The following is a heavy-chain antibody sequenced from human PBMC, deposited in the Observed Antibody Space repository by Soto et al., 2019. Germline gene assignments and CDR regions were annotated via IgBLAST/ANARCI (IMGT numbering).Heavy chain of an antibody. J-gene: IGHJ6*02. CDR2: ISYDGSNK. CDR1: GFTFSSYA. D-gene: IGHD3-10*01. V-gene: IGHV3-30-3*01. Sequence: PGGSLRLSCAASGFTFSSYAMHWVRQAPGKGLEWVAVISYDGSNKYYADSVKGRFTISRDNSKNTLYLQMNSLRAEDTAVYYCARDARASMVRAGYYGMDVWGQGTTVTVSS. CDR3: ARDARASMVRAGYYGMDV.